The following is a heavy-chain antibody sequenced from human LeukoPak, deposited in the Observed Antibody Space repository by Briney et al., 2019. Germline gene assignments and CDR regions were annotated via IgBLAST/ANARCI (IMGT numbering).Heavy chain of an antibody. CDR1: GYSIRNGYN. J-gene: IGHJ4*02. CDR2: IYQSGST. CDR3: APPPYYYEANGYSVV. Sequence: PSETLSLTCTVSGYSIRNGYNWGWIRLSPGKGPEWLGSIYQSGSTYDNPSLTSRVTISVDPSKNQFSLNLNSVTAADTAVYYCAPPPYYYEANGYSVVWGEETLVTVSS. V-gene: IGHV4-38-2*02. D-gene: IGHD3-22*01.